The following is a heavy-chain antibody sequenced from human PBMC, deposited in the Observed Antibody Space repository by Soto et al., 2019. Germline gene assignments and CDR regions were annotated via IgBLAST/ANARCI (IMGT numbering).Heavy chain of an antibody. CDR2: INSDGSST. CDR1: GFTFSSYW. J-gene: IGHJ6*03. CDR3: ARGPGYYDFWSGYYKADYYYYYMDV. Sequence: PGGSLRLSCAASGFTFSSYWMHWVRQAPGKGLVWVSRINSDGSSTSYADSVKGRFTISRDNAKNTLYLQMNSLRAEDTAVYYCARGPGYYDFWSGYYKADYYYYYMDVWGKGTTVTVSS. D-gene: IGHD3-3*01. V-gene: IGHV3-74*01.